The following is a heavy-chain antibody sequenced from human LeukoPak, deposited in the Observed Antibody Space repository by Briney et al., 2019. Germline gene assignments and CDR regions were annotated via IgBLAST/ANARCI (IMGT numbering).Heavy chain of an antibody. CDR2: ISSSSTI. CDR3: ARRVPIDY. J-gene: IGHJ4*02. V-gene: IGHV3-48*01. CDR1: GFTFSSYS. Sequence: PGGSLRLSCAASGFTFSSYSMNWVRQAPGKGLEWVSYISSSSTIYYADSVKGRFTISRDNAKNSLYLQMNSLRAEDTAVYYCARRVPIDYWGQGTLVTVSS. D-gene: IGHD3-3*01.